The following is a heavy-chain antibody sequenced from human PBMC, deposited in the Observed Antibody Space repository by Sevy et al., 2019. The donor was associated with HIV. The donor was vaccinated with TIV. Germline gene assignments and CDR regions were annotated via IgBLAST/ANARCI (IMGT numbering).Heavy chain of an antibody. CDR3: AREAIVATTYHYFDY. V-gene: IGHV3-11*01. CDR2: ISSRGSTL. Sequence: GGSLRLSCAASGFTFSDYYMSWIRQAPGKGLEWVSYISSRGSTLYYADSLKGRFTISRDNAKNSLYLQMNSLRAEDTAVYYCAREAIVATTYHYFDYWGQGTLVTVSS. CDR1: GFTFSDYY. D-gene: IGHD5-12*01. J-gene: IGHJ4*02.